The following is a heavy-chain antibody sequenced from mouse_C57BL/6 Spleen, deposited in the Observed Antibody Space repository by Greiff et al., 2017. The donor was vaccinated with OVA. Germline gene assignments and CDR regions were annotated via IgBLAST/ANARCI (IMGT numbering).Heavy chain of an antibody. J-gene: IGHJ2*01. CDR3: ARYFFDY. Sequence: VQLQQSGPELVKPGASVKFSCKASGYTFTSYDINRVKQRPGQGLEWVGWIYPRDGSTTYNEKFKGKATLTVDTSSSTAYMELHSLTSEDSAVDCCARYFFDYWGQGTTLTVSS. CDR1: GYTFTSYD. CDR2: IYPRDGST. V-gene: IGHV1-85*01.